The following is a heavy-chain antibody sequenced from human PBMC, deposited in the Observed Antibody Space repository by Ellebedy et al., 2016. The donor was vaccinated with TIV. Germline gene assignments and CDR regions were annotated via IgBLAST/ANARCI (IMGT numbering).Heavy chain of an antibody. D-gene: IGHD4-17*01. Sequence: GESLKISCAAPGFIFSSYGMHWVRQAPGKGLEWVADIWHDGSNKYYADSVKGRFTISRDNSKNTLYLQMNSLRAEDTGIYYCAREAVTRNYYYGMDVWGQGTTVTVFS. J-gene: IGHJ6*02. CDR2: IWHDGSNK. CDR3: AREAVTRNYYYGMDV. V-gene: IGHV3-33*01. CDR1: GFIFSSYG.